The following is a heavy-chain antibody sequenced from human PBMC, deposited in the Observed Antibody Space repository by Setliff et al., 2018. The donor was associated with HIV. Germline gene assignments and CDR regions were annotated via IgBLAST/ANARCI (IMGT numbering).Heavy chain of an antibody. CDR3: AREDKGYYGSGLG. J-gene: IGHJ4*02. CDR1: GYTFTDYY. D-gene: IGHD3-10*01. V-gene: IGHV1-46*01. CDR2: INPSGNIT. Sequence: GASVKVSCKASGYTFTDYYFHWVRQAPGQGLEWMGIINPSGNITNYAQKLQGRVTMTKDTSTSTVYMEVRSLRSEDTAVYYCAREDKGYYGSGLGWAQGTLVTVSS.